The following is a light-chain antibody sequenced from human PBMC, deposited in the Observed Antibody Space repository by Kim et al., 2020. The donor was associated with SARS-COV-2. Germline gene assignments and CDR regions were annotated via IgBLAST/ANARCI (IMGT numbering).Light chain of an antibody. Sequence: SYELTQPPSVSVSPGQTASITCSGDKLGDKYACWYQQKPGQSPVLVIYQDSKRPSGIPERFSGCNSGNTATLTISGTQAMDEADYYCQAWDSSTDVFGTG. CDR2: QDS. CDR1: KLGDKY. CDR3: QAWDSSTDV. V-gene: IGLV3-1*01. J-gene: IGLJ1*01.